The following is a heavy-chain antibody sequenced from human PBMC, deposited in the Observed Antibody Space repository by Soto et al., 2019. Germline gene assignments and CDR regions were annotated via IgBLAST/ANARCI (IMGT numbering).Heavy chain of an antibody. Sequence: QVQLVQSGAEVKKPGSSAKVSCKASGGTFSSYAISWVRQAPGQGLEWMGGIIPIFGTANYAQKFQGRVTITADESTSTAYMELSSLRSEDTAVYYCARAWGDYYGSGSYSYSYYGMDVWGQGTTVTVSS. V-gene: IGHV1-69*01. J-gene: IGHJ6*02. CDR3: ARAWGDYYGSGSYSYSYYGMDV. D-gene: IGHD3-10*01. CDR2: IIPIFGTA. CDR1: GGTFSSYA.